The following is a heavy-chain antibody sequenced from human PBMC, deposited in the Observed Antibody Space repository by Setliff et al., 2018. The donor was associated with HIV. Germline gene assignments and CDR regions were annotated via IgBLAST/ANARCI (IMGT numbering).Heavy chain of an antibody. Sequence: TLSLTCSVYGASISNSNSYWGWIRQPPGKALEWLALIYWNNDKRYSPSLKNRLTITKDTSKNQVVLTLTNMDPVDTATYYCAHRNGGYYGSGSFIDSWGQGTLVTVSS. J-gene: IGHJ4*02. V-gene: IGHV2-5*01. D-gene: IGHD3-10*01. CDR1: GASISNSNSY. CDR3: AHRNGGYYGSGSFIDS. CDR2: IYWNNDK.